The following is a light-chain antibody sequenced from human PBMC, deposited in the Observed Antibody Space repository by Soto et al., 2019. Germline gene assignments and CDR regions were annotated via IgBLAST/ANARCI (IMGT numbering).Light chain of an antibody. CDR3: SSYTSSNTVV. CDR2: DVG. Sequence: QSVLTQPASVSGSPGQSITISCTGTSSDVGGYNYVSWYQQHPGKAPKLMIYDVGNRPSGVSIRFSGSKSDNTASLTISGLQAEDEADYYCSSYTSSNTVVFGGGTQLTVL. V-gene: IGLV2-14*01. CDR1: SSDVGGYNY. J-gene: IGLJ2*01.